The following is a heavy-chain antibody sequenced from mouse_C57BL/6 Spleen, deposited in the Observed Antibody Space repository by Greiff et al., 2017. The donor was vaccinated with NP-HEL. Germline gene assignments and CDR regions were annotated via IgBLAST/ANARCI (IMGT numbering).Heavy chain of an antibody. Sequence: QVQLQQPGAELVKPGASVKLSCKASGYTFTSYWMHWVKQRPGQGLEWIGMIHPNSGSTNYNEKFKSKATLTVDKSSSTAYMRLSSLTSEDSAVYYCAVYYDYDGFAYWGQGTLVTVSA. CDR1: GYTFTSYW. CDR3: AVYYDYDGFAY. J-gene: IGHJ3*01. D-gene: IGHD2-4*01. V-gene: IGHV1-64*01. CDR2: IHPNSGST.